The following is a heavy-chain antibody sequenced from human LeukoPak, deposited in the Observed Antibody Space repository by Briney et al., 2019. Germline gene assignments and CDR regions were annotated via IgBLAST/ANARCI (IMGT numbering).Heavy chain of an antibody. CDR3: ARDYGDYRLFDY. CDR2: ISGNGGST. J-gene: IGHJ4*02. D-gene: IGHD4-17*01. V-gene: IGHV3-23*01. CDR1: GFTFSTYA. Sequence: GGSLRLSCAASGFTFSTYAMNWLRQAPGKGLDWVSAISGNGGSTYYADSVKGRFTISRDNSKNTLYLQMNSLRAADTAVYYCARDYGDYRLFDYWGQGTLVTVSS.